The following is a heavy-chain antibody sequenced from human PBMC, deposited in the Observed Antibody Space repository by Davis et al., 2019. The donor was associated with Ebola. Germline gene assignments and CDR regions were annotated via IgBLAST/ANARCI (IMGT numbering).Heavy chain of an antibody. CDR3: ARGRSGGSRWFDP. V-gene: IGHV4-39*07. Sequence: SETLSLTCTISGGSMTTGVYLWGWVRQPPGLGLEWIGSTYYSGSTYYNPSLKSRVTISVDTSTNQFSLKLSSVTAADTAVYYCARGRSGGSRWFDPWGQGTLVTVSS. J-gene: IGHJ5*02. D-gene: IGHD2-15*01. CDR1: GGSMTTGVYL. CDR2: TYYSGST.